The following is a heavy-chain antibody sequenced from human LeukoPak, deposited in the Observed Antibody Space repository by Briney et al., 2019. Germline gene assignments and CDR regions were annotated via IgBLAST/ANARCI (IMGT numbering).Heavy chain of an antibody. CDR1: GFTVSNNY. D-gene: IGHD3-3*01. V-gene: IGHV3-53*01. J-gene: IGHJ4*02. CDR3: AREVHDFWSGSFDY. Sequence: GGSLRLSCAASGFTVSNNYMSWVRQAPGKGLEWVSVIYSGGSTYYADSVEGRFTISRDNSKNTLYLQMNSLRAEDTAVYYCAREVHDFWSGSFDYWGQGTLVTVSS. CDR2: IYSGGST.